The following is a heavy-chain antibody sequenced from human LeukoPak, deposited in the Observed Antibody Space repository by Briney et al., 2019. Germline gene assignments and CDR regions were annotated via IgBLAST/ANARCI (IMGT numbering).Heavy chain of an antibody. CDR2: VDPEDGET. CDR3: ATPSRHKGWFDP. Sequence: GASVKVSCKVSGYTFTYYYMHWVQQAPGKGLEWMGLVDPEDGETIYAEKFQGRVTITADTSTDTAYMELSSLRSEDTAVYYCATPSRHKGWFDPWGQGTLVTVSS. CDR1: GYTFTYYY. V-gene: IGHV1-69-2*01. J-gene: IGHJ5*02.